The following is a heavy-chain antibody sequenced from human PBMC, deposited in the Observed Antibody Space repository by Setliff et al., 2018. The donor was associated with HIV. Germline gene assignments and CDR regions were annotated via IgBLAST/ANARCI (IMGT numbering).Heavy chain of an antibody. D-gene: IGHD3-3*01. CDR3: AREDVMFLKWPVHYYMDV. CDR2: ISGSGSST. J-gene: IGHJ6*03. CDR1: GFTFSSYS. Sequence: GGSLRLSCAASGFTFSSYSMNWVRQAPGKGLEWVSAISGSGSSTYYSDSVKGRFTIARDNSKNTLYLQMNSLGVEDTAIYYCAREDVMFLKWPVHYYMDVWGQGTSVTVSS. V-gene: IGHV3-23*01.